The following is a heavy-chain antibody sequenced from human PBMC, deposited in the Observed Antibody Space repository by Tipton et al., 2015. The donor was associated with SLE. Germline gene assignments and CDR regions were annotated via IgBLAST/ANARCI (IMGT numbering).Heavy chain of an antibody. J-gene: IGHJ4*02. CDR3: ARNSYDSSGHNFFDY. CDR2: IYYSGRT. CDR1: GGSVVSGDYS. Sequence: TLSLTCTVSGGSVVSGDYSCNWIRQHPGKGLEWIGNIYYSGRTYYNPPLKSRISISADTSKNQFSLRLSSVTAADTAVYYCARNSYDSSGHNFFDYWGQGTLVTVSS. V-gene: IGHV4-31*03. D-gene: IGHD3-22*01.